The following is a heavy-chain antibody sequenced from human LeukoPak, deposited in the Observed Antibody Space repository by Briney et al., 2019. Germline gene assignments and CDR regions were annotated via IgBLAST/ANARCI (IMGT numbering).Heavy chain of an antibody. Sequence: GGSLRLSCAASGFTFDDYGMQWVRQAPGEGLGWVSVISWNSSSIDYADSVKGRFTISRDNAKNSLYLQMNSLRAEDTALYYCAKDITTSDDAFDIWGQGTMVTVSS. J-gene: IGHJ3*02. CDR2: ISWNSSSI. D-gene: IGHD4-17*01. CDR3: AKDITTSDDAFDI. CDR1: GFTFDDYG. V-gene: IGHV3-9*01.